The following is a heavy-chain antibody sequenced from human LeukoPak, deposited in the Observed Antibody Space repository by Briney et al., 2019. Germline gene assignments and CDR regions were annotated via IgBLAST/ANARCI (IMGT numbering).Heavy chain of an antibody. J-gene: IGHJ4*02. CDR1: GYTFTGYY. CDR3: ARGCSSTSCHSRDY. Sequence: ASVKVSCKASGYTFTGYYMHWVRQAPGQGLEWMGWINPNSSGTKYAQKFQGRVTMTRDTSISTAYMELSRLRSDDTAVYYCARGCSSTSCHSRDYWGQGTLVTVSS. D-gene: IGHD2-2*01. CDR2: INPNSSGT. V-gene: IGHV1-2*02.